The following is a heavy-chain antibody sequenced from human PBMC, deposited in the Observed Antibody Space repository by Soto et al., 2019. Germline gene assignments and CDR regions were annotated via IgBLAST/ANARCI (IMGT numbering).Heavy chain of an antibody. Sequence: QVQLVESGGGLVKPGGSLRLSYAASGFTFSDYYMSWIRQAPGKGLEWVSHISSSGRTIYYADSVKGRFTISRDNAKNSLYLQMNSLRAEDTAVYYCARIYSRSSNLDYWGQGTLVTVSS. CDR3: ARIYSRSSNLDY. CDR1: GFTFSDYY. CDR2: ISSSGRTI. D-gene: IGHD6-6*01. J-gene: IGHJ4*02. V-gene: IGHV3-11*01.